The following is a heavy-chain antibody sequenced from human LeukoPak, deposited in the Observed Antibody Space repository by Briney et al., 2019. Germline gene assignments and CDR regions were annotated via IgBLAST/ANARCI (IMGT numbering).Heavy chain of an antibody. CDR3: ARDKFGSSSWSYYFDY. CDR1: GGTLTSYT. J-gene: IGHJ4*02. V-gene: IGHV1-69*04. CDR2: IIPILGIA. D-gene: IGHD6-13*01. Sequence: SSVKVSCKASGGTLTSYTISWVRQALEQGLEWMGGIIPILGIANYAQKFQGRVTITADKSTSTAYMELSSLRSEDTAVYYCARDKFGSSSWSYYFDYWGQGTLVTVSS.